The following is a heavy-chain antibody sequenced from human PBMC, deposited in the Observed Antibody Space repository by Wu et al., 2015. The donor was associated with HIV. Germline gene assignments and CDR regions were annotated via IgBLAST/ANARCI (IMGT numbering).Heavy chain of an antibody. J-gene: IGHJ4*02. D-gene: IGHD3-10*01. CDR3: AREFPDYYGSGSYVY. Sequence: QVQLVQSGAEVKKPGASVKVSCKASGYTFTGYYMHWVRQAPGQGLEWMGWINPNSGGTNYAQKFQGRVTMTRDTSISTAYMELSRLRSDDTAVYYCAREFPDYYGSGSYVYWGQGTLVTVSS. CDR1: GYTFTGYY. CDR2: INPNSGGT. V-gene: IGHV1-2*02.